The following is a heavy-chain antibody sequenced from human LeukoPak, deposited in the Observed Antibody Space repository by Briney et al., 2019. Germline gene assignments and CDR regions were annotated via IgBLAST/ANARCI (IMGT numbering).Heavy chain of an antibody. D-gene: IGHD1-26*01. CDR3: ARADSGNYLFDY. V-gene: IGHV3-33*08. Sequence: GGSLRLSCAASGFTFSSYAMSWVRQAPGKGLEWVAVIWYDGSNKYYTDSVKGRFTISRDNSKNTLYLQMNSLRAEDTAVYYCARADSGNYLFDYWGQGTLVTVSS. J-gene: IGHJ4*02. CDR2: IWYDGSNK. CDR1: GFTFSSYA.